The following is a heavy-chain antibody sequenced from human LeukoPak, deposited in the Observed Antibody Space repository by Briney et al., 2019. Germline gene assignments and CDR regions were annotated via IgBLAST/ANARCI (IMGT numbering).Heavy chain of an antibody. CDR3: AKDLGGSYRNPIYYFGY. CDR2: IWYDGSNK. Sequence: PGGSLRLSCAASGFTFSSYGMHWVRQAPGKGLEWVAVIWYDGSNKYYADSEKGRFTISRDNSKNTLYLQMNSLRAEDTAVYYCAKDLGGSYRNPIYYFGYWGQGTLVTVSS. CDR1: GFTFSSYG. J-gene: IGHJ4*02. D-gene: IGHD1-26*01. V-gene: IGHV3-33*06.